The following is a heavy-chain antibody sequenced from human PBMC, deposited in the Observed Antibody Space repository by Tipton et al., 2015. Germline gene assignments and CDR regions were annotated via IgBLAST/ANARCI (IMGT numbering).Heavy chain of an antibody. J-gene: IGHJ5*01. CDR3: ARHKGPYNLRLDS. CDR1: GGFITSDSFY. CDR2: IDYSGST. V-gene: IGHV4-39*01. D-gene: IGHD1-14*01. Sequence: TLSLTCTVSGGFITSDSFYWVWIRQTPGKGLEWIGSIDYSGSTYYNPSLKSRVTMSVDTSKSQFSLKLSSVTATDTAVYYCARHKGPYNLRLDSWGQGTLVTVSS.